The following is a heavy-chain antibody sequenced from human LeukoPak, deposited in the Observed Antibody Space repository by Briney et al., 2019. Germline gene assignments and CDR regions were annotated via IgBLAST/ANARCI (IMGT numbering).Heavy chain of an antibody. CDR3: ARQYYYDSSGYYVQAFDY. CDR2: IYHSGST. J-gene: IGHJ4*02. Sequence: SETLSLTCTVSGYSISSGYYWGWIRQPPGKGLEWIGSIYHSGSTYYNPSLKSRVTISVDTSKNQFSLKLSSVTAADTAVYYCARQYYYDSSGYYVQAFDYWGQGTLVTVSS. CDR1: GYSISSGYY. V-gene: IGHV4-38-2*02. D-gene: IGHD3-22*01.